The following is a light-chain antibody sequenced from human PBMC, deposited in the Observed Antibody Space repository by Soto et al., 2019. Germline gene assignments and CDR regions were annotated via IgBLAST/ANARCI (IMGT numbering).Light chain of an antibody. Sequence: EVVMTQSPATLSVSPGERATLSCRASQTVRDNLGWYQQKPGQPPRLLIHGATTRATGIPARFSGSGSGTEFTLTISSLQSEDFAVYYCQQYNNWPLTFGGGTKVEIK. J-gene: IGKJ4*01. V-gene: IGKV3D-15*01. CDR2: GAT. CDR1: QTVRDN. CDR3: QQYNNWPLT.